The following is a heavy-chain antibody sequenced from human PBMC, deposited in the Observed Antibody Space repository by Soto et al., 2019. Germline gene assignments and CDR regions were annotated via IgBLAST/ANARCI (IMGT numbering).Heavy chain of an antibody. CDR2: IYPGDFDI. V-gene: IGHV5-51*01. D-gene: IGHD3-22*01. CDR1: GYTFVNNW. Sequence: EVQLVQSGAEVKKPGESLKISCKGSGYTFVNNWIAWVRQVPGKGLEWLGTIYPGDFDIKYSPSFQGQVTISADKSITTAYLQWSSLMASDTAMYYCARSAYGEYYDSSGFFYDYWGQGTLVTVSS. CDR3: ARSAYGEYYDSSGFFYDY. J-gene: IGHJ4*02.